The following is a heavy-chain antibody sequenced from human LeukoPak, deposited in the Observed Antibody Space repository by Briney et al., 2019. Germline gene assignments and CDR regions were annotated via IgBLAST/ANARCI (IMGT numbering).Heavy chain of an antibody. Sequence: ESGGSLRLSCAASGFTFSNYWMSWVRQAPGKGLEWVATINQDGSEKSYVDSVKGRFTISRDNAKNSLSLQMNSLRAEDTAVYYCARKKYYYDTSANGWFDPWGQGTLVSVSS. CDR3: ARKKYYYDTSANGWFDP. J-gene: IGHJ5*02. CDR1: GFTFSNYW. V-gene: IGHV3-7*01. CDR2: INQDGSEK. D-gene: IGHD3-22*01.